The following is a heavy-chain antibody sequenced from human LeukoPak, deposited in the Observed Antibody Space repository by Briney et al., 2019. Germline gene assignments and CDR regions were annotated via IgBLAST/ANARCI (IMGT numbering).Heavy chain of an antibody. CDR1: AGSITIYY. V-gene: IGHV4-59*08. J-gene: IGHJ4*02. Sequence: SETLSLTCTVSAGSITIYYWSWIRQPPGKGLEWIGYIHYTGNTNYIPSLKSRVTISLDTSKSQFSLNLRSVTAADTAVYYCARRRDLFDYWGQGTLVTVSS. CDR3: ARRRDLFDY. D-gene: IGHD3/OR15-3a*01. CDR2: IHYTGNT.